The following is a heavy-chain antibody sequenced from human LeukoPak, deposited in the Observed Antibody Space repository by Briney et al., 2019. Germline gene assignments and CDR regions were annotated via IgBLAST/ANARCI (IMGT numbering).Heavy chain of an antibody. V-gene: IGHV4-34*01. J-gene: IGHJ4*02. CDR1: GGSFSGYY. Sequence: SETLSLTCAVYGGSFSGYYWSWIRQPPGKGLEWIGEINHSGSTNYNPSLKSRVTISVDTSKNQFSLKLSSVTAADTAVYYCARGPLPLSSNYYDSGLFDYWGQGTLVTVSS. D-gene: IGHD3-22*01. CDR3: ARGPLPLSSNYYDSGLFDY. CDR2: INHSGST.